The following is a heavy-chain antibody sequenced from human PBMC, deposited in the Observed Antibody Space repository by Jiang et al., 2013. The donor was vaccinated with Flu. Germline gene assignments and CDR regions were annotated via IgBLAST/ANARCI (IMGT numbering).Heavy chain of an antibody. CDR3: ARRDDYGDEPYYYYYGMDV. Sequence: LLKPSETLSLTCTVSGGSISSSSYYWGWIRQPPGKGLEWIGSIYYSGSTYYNPSLKSRVTISVDTSKNQFSLKLSSVTAADTAVYYCARRDDYGDEPYYYYYGMDVWGQGTTVTVSS. CDR2: IYYSGST. J-gene: IGHJ6*02. D-gene: IGHD4-17*01. CDR1: GGSISSSSYY. V-gene: IGHV4-39*01.